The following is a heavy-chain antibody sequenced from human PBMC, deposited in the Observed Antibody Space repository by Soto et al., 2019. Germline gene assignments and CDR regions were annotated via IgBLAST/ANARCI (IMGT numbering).Heavy chain of an antibody. Sequence: GGSLRLSCAASGFTFDDYAMHWVRQAPGKGLEWVSGISWNSGSIGYADSVKGRFTISRDNAKNSLYLQMNSLRAEDTALYYCAKDMSPSNDHGPNWFDPWGQGTLVTVSS. D-gene: IGHD1-1*01. CDR1: GFTFDDYA. V-gene: IGHV3-9*01. CDR3: AKDMSPSNDHGPNWFDP. J-gene: IGHJ5*02. CDR2: ISWNSGSI.